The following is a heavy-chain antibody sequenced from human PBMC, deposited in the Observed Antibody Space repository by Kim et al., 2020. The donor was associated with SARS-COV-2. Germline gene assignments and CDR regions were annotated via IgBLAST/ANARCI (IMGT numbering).Heavy chain of an antibody. J-gene: IGHJ4*02. V-gene: IGHV2-5*01. D-gene: IGHD3-9*01. CDR3: AHRRGFLTGYFDY. Sequence: RYSPALKRRRTISKDTPKNQVVLTMTNMDPVDTATYYCAHRRGFLTGYFDYWGQGTLVTVSS.